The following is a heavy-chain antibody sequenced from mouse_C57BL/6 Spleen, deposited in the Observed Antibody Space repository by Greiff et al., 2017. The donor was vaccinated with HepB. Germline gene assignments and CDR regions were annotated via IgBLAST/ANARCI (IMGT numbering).Heavy chain of an antibody. D-gene: IGHD1-1*01. V-gene: IGHV1-80*01. Sequence: QVQLQQSGAELVKPGASVKISCKASGYAFSSYWMNWVKQRPGKGLEWIGQIYPGDGDTNYTGKFKGKATLTADKSSSTAYMQLSTLTSEASAVYCCARSYYGSSYSFDYWGQGTTLTVSS. CDR3: ARSYYGSSYSFDY. CDR1: GYAFSSYW. J-gene: IGHJ2*01. CDR2: IYPGDGDT.